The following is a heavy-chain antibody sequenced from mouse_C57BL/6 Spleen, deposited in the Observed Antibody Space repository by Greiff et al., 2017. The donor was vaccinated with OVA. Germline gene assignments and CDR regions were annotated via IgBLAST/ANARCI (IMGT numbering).Heavy chain of an antibody. CDR2: IYPGSGNT. V-gene: IGHV1-66*01. CDR3: ARGGILGWYFDV. D-gene: IGHD4-1*01. CDR1: GYSFTSYY. J-gene: IGHJ1*03. Sequence: VKLQESGPELVKPGASVKISCKASGYSFTSYYIHWVKQRPGQGLEWIGWIYPGSGNTKYNEKFKGKATLTADTSSSTAYMQLSSLTSEDSAVYYCARGGILGWYFDVWGTGTTVTVSS.